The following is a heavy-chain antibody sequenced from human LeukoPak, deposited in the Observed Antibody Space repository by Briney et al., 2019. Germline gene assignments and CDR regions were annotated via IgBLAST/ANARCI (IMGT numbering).Heavy chain of an antibody. V-gene: IGHV3-66*01. Sequence: TGGSLRLSCAASGFTVSSNYMSWVRQAPGKGLEWVSVVYSGGATDYADSVKGRFTISRDNSKNTLHLQMNSLRAEDTAVYYCAREERYWGQGTLVTVSS. CDR1: GFTVSSNY. D-gene: IGHD5-24*01. CDR2: VYSGGAT. CDR3: AREERY. J-gene: IGHJ4*02.